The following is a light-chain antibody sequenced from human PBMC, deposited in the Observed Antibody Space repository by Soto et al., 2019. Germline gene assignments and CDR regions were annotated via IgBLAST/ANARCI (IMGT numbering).Light chain of an antibody. CDR2: GAS. CDR1: QNVNTN. V-gene: IGKV3-15*01. CDR3: QHYNSWPRT. Sequence: ETVMTQSPATLSVSPGESATLSCRASQNVNTNLAWFQQKPGQAPRVLIHGASTRATGVPARFSGSGSGTEFTLTISSLQSEDFAVYYCQHYNSWPRTFGQGTKLEIK. J-gene: IGKJ2*01.